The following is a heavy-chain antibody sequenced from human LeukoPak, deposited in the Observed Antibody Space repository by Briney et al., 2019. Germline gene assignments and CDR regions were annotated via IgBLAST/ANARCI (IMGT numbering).Heavy chain of an antibody. J-gene: IGHJ4*02. CDR3: ATSIAPIITMVRGVPFDY. CDR2: FDPEDGET. CDR1: GYTLTELS. Sequence: GASVKVSCKVSGYTLTELSMHWVRQAPGKGLEWMGGFDPEDGETIYAQKFQGRVIMTEDTSTDTAYMGLSSLRSEDTAVYYCATSIAPIITMVRGVPFDYWGQGTLVTVSS. V-gene: IGHV1-24*01. D-gene: IGHD3-10*01.